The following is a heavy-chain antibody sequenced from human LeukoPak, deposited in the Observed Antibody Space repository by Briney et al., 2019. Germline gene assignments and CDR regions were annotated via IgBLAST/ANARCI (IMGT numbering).Heavy chain of an antibody. Sequence: GGSLRLSCAASGFTFSKYWMLWVRQAPGKGLESVSRINTDGTVTTYADSVKGRFTISRDNAKDSLYLQMNSLRVEDTAVFYCARIHQLAEYFWGQGTLVAVSS. J-gene: IGHJ4*02. D-gene: IGHD3-3*02. CDR1: GFTFSKYW. CDR3: ARIHQLAEYF. CDR2: INTDGTVT. V-gene: IGHV3-74*01.